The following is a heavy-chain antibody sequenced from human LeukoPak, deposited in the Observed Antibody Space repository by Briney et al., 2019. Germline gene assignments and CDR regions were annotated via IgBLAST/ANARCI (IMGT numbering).Heavy chain of an antibody. CDR3: AKDESRYCSGGSCYPVDY. J-gene: IGHJ4*02. CDR2: ISYDGSNK. D-gene: IGHD2-15*01. Sequence: GGSLRLSCAASGFIFSTYGMHWVRQAPGKGLEWVAVISYDGSNKYYAESVKGRFTISRDNSRNTLYLQMNSLRAEDTAMYYCAKDESRYCSGGSCYPVDYWGQGTLVTVSS. CDR1: GFIFSTYG. V-gene: IGHV3-30*18.